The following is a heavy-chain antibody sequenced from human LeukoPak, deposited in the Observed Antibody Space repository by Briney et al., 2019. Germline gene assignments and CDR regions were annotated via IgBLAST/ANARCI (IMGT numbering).Heavy chain of an antibody. CDR3: ARQPLYCSGGSCNLDY. CDR1: GGTFSSYA. D-gene: IGHD2-15*01. Sequence: SVKVSCKASGGTFSSYAISSVRQAPGQGLEWMGRIIPILGIANYAQKFQGRVTITADKSTSTAYMELSSLRSEDTAVYYCARQPLYCSGGSCNLDYWGQGTLVTVSS. J-gene: IGHJ4*02. V-gene: IGHV1-69*04. CDR2: IIPILGIA.